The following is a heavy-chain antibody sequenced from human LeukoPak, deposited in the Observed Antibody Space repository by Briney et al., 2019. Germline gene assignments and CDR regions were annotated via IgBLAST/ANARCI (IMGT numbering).Heavy chain of an antibody. CDR2: ISSSSSYI. D-gene: IGHD3-16*02. CDR3: ARGPYDYVWGSYQLYYFDY. V-gene: IGHV3-21*01. J-gene: IGHJ4*02. Sequence: GGSLRLSCAASGFTFSSYSMNWVRRAPGKGLEWVSSISSSSSYIYYADSVKGRFTISRDNAKNSLYLQMNSLRAEDTAVYYCARGPYDYVWGSYQLYYFDYWGQGTLVTVSS. CDR1: GFTFSSYS.